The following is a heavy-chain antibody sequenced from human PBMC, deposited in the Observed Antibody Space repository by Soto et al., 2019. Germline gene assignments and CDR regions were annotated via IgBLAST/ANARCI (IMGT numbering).Heavy chain of an antibody. CDR3: AKDLALVYTPIDY. D-gene: IGHD2-8*01. Sequence: PGGSLRLSCAASGFTFSSYAMSWVRQAPGKGLEWVSAISGSGGSTYYADSVKGRFTISRDNSKDTLYLQMNSLRAEDTAVYYCAKDLALVYTPIDYWGQGTLVTVSS. V-gene: IGHV3-23*01. CDR1: GFTFSSYA. J-gene: IGHJ4*02. CDR2: ISGSGGST.